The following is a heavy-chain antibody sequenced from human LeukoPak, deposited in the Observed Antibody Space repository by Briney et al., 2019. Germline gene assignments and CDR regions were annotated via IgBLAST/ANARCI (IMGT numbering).Heavy chain of an antibody. J-gene: IGHJ4*02. CDR2: ISSSRSTL. Sequence: GGSLRLSCAASGFTFSSYAMNWVRQAPGKGLEWVSYISSSRSTLYYADSVKGRFTISRDNAKNSLYLQMSSLRAEDTAVYYCAREYSSSSGRSMDYWGQGTLVTASS. CDR1: GFTFSSYA. D-gene: IGHD6-6*01. CDR3: AREYSSSSGRSMDY. V-gene: IGHV3-48*01.